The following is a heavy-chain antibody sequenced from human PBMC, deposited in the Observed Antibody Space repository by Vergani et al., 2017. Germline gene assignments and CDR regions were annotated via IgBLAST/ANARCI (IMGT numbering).Heavy chain of an antibody. D-gene: IGHD6-19*01. V-gene: IGHV3-33*08. CDR3: ARDLYSGWRAPVGTWRGSYGMDV. Sequence: VQLLESGGGLVQPGGSLRLSCAASGFTFSSYAMSWVRQAPGKGLEWVAVIWYDGSNKYYADSVKGRFTISRDNSKNTLYLQMNSLRAEDTAVYYCARDLYSGWRAPVGTWRGSYGMDVWGQGTTVTVSS. J-gene: IGHJ6*02. CDR2: IWYDGSNK. CDR1: GFTFSSYA.